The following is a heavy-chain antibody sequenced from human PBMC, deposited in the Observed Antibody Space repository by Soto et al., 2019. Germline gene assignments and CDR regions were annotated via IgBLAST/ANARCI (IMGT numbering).Heavy chain of an antibody. CDR1: EFTFSAYV. Sequence: EVQLLESGGGLVQPGGSLRLSCAASEFTFSAYVMTWVRQAPGKGLEWVSSISDSGDRTYYADSVKGRFTISRDNSKNTLYLQLSSLRAEDTALYYCAKPGYCSGGSCYLVFDYWGQGTLVTVSS. D-gene: IGHD2-15*01. CDR2: ISDSGDRT. V-gene: IGHV3-23*01. J-gene: IGHJ4*02. CDR3: AKPGYCSGGSCYLVFDY.